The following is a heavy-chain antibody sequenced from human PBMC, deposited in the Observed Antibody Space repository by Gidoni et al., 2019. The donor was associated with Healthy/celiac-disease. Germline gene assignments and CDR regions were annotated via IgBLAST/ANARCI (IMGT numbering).Heavy chain of an antibody. CDR1: GGTFSSYA. D-gene: IGHD3-22*01. V-gene: IGHV1-69*04. CDR2: IIPILGIA. J-gene: IGHJ3*02. CDR3: ARRAYYYDSNWGRGAFDI. Sequence: QVQLVQSGAEVKKPGSSVKVSCKASGGTFSSYAISWVRQAPGQGLEWMGRIIPILGIANYAQKFQGRVTITADKSTSTAYMELSSLRSEDTAVYYCARRAYYYDSNWGRGAFDIWGQGTMVTVSS.